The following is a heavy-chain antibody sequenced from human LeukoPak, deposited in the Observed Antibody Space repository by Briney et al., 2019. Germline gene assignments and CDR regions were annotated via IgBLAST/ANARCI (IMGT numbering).Heavy chain of an antibody. D-gene: IGHD1-26*01. CDR3: ARDIGASGI. V-gene: IGHV3-7*04. J-gene: IGHJ3*02. CDR2: IKQDGSEK. CDR1: GFTLSAYR. Sequence: GGSLRLSCAASGFTLSAYRMSWVRQAPGKGLEWVANIKQDGSEKYYVDSVKGRFTISRDNAKNSLYLQMNSLRAEDTAVYYCARDIGASGIWGQGTMVTVSS.